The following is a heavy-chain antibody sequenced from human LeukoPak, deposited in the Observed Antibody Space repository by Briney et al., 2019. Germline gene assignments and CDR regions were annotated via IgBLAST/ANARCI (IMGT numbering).Heavy chain of an antibody. Sequence: GRSLRLSCAASGFTFSSYAMHWVRQAPGKGLEYVSTIIRNGDTTFYANSVKGRFTISRDNSKNTLYLQMGSLRAEDMAVYYCARVRGNTTWYLYHFDYWGQGTLVTVSS. CDR1: GFTFSSYA. D-gene: IGHD2-15*01. V-gene: IGHV3-64*01. CDR2: IIRNGDTT. CDR3: ARVRGNTTWYLYHFDY. J-gene: IGHJ4*02.